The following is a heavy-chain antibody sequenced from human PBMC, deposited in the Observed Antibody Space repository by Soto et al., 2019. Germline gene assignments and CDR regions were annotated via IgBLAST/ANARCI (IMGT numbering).Heavy chain of an antibody. CDR1: GYTFTGYY. CDR3: ARVPVGYSSSWYYFDF. CDR2: INPNSGGT. D-gene: IGHD6-13*01. Sequence: GAAVKVSCKASGYTFTGYYMHWVRQAPGQGLEWMGWINPNSGGTNYAQKFQGWVTMTRDTSISTAYMELSRLRSDDTAVYYCARVPVGYSSSWYYFDFWGQGIQVTVSS. V-gene: IGHV1-2*04. J-gene: IGHJ4*02.